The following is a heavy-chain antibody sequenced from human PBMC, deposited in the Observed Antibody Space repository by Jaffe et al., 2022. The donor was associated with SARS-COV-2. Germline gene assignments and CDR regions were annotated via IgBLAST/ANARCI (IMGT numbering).Heavy chain of an antibody. Sequence: EVQLVESGGGLVQPGGSLRLSCAASGFTFSSYSMNWVRQAPGKGLEWVSYISSSSSTIYYADSVKGRFTISRDNAKNSLYLQMNSLRDEDTAVYYCARDYPSQTYYYDSSGYSNFDYWGQGTLVTVSS. CDR1: GFTFSSYS. J-gene: IGHJ4*02. CDR3: ARDYPSQTYYYDSSGYSNFDY. CDR2: ISSSSSTI. V-gene: IGHV3-48*02. D-gene: IGHD3-22*01.